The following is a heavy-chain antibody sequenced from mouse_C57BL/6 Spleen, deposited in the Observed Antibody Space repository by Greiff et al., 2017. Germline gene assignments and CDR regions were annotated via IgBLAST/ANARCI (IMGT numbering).Heavy chain of an antibody. CDR2: ISDGGSYT. D-gene: IGHD4-1*02. CDR3: ASRSTVTRGYVDV. V-gene: IGHV5-4*01. J-gene: IGHJ1*03. CDR1: GFTFSSYA. Sequence: VQLKESGGGLVKPGGSLKLSCAASGFTFSSYAMSWVRQTPEKRLEWVATISDGGSYTDYPDNVQGRFTIYRDNAKNNLYLQMRHLKSEDTAMDYCASRSTVTRGYVDVWGTGTTVTVSS.